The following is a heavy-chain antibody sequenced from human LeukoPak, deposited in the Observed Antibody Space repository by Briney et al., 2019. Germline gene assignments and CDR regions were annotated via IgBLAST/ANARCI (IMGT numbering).Heavy chain of an antibody. CDR1: GGSISSGSYY. V-gene: IGHV4-61*02. Sequence: PSQTLSLSYTVSGGSISSGSYYWSWIRQPAGKGLEWIGRIYTGGSTNYNPSLKSRVTISVDTSKNQFSLKLSSVTAADTAVYYCAREAPSGYLYYYYYYMDVWGKGTTVTVSS. D-gene: IGHD3-22*01. CDR2: IYTGGST. J-gene: IGHJ6*03. CDR3: AREAPSGYLYYYYYYMDV.